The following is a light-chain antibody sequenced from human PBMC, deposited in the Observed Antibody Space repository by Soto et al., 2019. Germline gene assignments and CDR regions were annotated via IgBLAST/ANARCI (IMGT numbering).Light chain of an antibody. J-gene: IGKJ3*01. CDR3: QQYGDSPLT. CDR2: AAS. Sequence: EIPLTQSPSTLSLSPGEGATLSCRASQSVTVNSLAWYQQKPGQAXRLLIYAASTRAAAVPDRFTGSGSGTDGAITISRLEPEDFAVYYCQQYGDSPLTSGPGTKVDIK. V-gene: IGKV3-20*01. CDR1: QSVTVNS.